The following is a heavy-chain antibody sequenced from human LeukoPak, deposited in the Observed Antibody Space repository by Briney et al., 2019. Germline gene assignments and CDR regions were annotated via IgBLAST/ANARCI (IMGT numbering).Heavy chain of an antibody. D-gene: IGHD6-19*01. CDR2: INSDGSST. V-gene: IGHV3-74*01. CDR1: GFTFSSYW. Sequence: GGSPRLSCAASGFTFSSYWMHWVRQAPGKGLVWVSRINSDGSSTSYADSVKGRFTISRDNAKNTLYLQMNSLRAEDTAVYYCARGSGWFYFDYWGQGTLVTVSS. J-gene: IGHJ4*02. CDR3: ARGSGWFYFDY.